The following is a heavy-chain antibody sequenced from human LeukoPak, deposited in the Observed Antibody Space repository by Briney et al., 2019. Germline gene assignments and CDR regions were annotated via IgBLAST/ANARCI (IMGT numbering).Heavy chain of an antibody. CDR2: IGGRAVTT. CDR1: GFTFSSYV. CDR3: AKGSGRGVLYFDY. V-gene: IGHV3-23*01. Sequence: GGSLRLSCAASGFTFSSYVMSWVRQAPGKGLEWVSTIGGRAVTTYYAGSVEGRFTISRDNAENSLYLQMNSLRAEDTAVYYCAKGSGRGVLYFDYWGQGTLVTVSS. D-gene: IGHD3-10*01. J-gene: IGHJ4*02.